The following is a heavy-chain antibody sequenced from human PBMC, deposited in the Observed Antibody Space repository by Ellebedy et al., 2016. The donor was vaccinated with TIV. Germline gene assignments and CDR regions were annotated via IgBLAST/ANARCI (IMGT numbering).Heavy chain of an antibody. Sequence: GESLKISCAASGFTFSSYAMSWVRQAPGQGLEWVSGINGNAVSTAYADSVKGRFTISRDNSKDTLFLQMNSLRAEDTAVCYCASSRYHYYLGNTIFVYWGQGTLVTVSS. D-gene: IGHD3-10*01. CDR2: INGNAVST. CDR3: ASSRYHYYLGNTIFVY. J-gene: IGHJ4*02. V-gene: IGHV3-23*01. CDR1: GFTFSSYA.